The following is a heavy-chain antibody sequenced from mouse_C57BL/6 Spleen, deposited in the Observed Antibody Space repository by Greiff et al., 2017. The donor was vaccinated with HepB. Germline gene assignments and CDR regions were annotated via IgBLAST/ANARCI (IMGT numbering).Heavy chain of an antibody. CDR2: ISYDGSN. CDR1: GYSITSGYY. J-gene: IGHJ4*01. CDR3: ARERVGYAMDY. V-gene: IGHV3-6*01. Sequence: EVQLQESGPGLVKPSQSLSLTCSVTGYSITSGYYWNWIRQFPGNKLEWMGYISYDGSNNYNPSLKNRISITRDTSKNQFFLKLNSVTTEDTATYYCARERVGYAMDYWGQGTSVTVSS.